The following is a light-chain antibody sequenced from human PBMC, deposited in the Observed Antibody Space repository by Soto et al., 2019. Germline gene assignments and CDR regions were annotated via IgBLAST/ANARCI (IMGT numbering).Light chain of an antibody. CDR2: AAS. CDR1: QSISSY. Sequence: DIQMTQSPSSLSASVGDRVTITCRASQSISSYLNWYQQKPGKAPKLLIYAASSLQSGVPSRFSGGGSGTNLTLTTSSLQPQDFVTYYCQQSYSTPPWTFGQGTKVEIK. V-gene: IGKV1-39*01. J-gene: IGKJ1*01. CDR3: QQSYSTPPWT.